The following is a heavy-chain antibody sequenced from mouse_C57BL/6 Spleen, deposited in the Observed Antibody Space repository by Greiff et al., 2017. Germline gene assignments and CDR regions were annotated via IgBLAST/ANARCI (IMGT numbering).Heavy chain of an antibody. D-gene: IGHD2-1*01. CDR1: GYTFTDHT. V-gene: IGHV1-78*01. CDR3: ARSDLLWPSRYAMDY. J-gene: IGHJ4*01. Sequence: QVQLQQSDAELVKPGASVKISCKVSGYTFTDHTIHWMKQRPEQGLEWIGYIYPRDGSTKYNEKFKGKATLTAAKSSSTAYMQLNSLTSEDSAVYFCARSDLLWPSRYAMDYWGQGTSVTVSS. CDR2: IYPRDGST.